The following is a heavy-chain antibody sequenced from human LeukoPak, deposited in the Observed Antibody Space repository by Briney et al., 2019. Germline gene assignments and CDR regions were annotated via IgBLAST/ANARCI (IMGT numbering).Heavy chain of an antibody. CDR1: GGSIISDY. Sequence: SETLSLTCTVSGGSIISDYWSWIRQPPGKGLEWIGYIYYSGTTNYNPSLKSRVTISMDTSKNQFYLKLTSMTAADTAVYYCAATGYCSGGSCYAATDYSDYWGQGILVTVSS. CDR3: AATGYCSGGSCYAATDYSDY. V-gene: IGHV4-59*08. J-gene: IGHJ4*02. D-gene: IGHD2-15*01. CDR2: IYYSGTT.